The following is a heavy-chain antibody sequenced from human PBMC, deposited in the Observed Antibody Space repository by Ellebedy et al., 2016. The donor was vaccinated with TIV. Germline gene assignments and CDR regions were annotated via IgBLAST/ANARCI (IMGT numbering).Heavy chain of an antibody. CDR1: GGSISSSGYY. J-gene: IGHJ6*02. CDR2: INHSGST. Sequence: SETLSLTXTVSGGSISSSGYYWGWIRQPPGKGLEWIGEINHSGSTPSGSPNYNPSLKSRVSISLDTSKNQFSLKLSSVTAADTAIYYCARILTAYYNQYYDGMGVWGQGTTVTVSS. D-gene: IGHD3-9*01. V-gene: IGHV4-39*07. CDR3: ARILTAYYNQYYDGMGV.